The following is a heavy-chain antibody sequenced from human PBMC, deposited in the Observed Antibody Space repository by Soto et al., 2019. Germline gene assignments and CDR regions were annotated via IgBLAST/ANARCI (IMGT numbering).Heavy chain of an antibody. CDR2: ISWNSGSI. V-gene: IGHV3-9*01. CDR1: GFTFDDYA. J-gene: IGHJ4*02. CDR3: AKDRGSSGWSLFDY. D-gene: IGHD6-19*01. Sequence: PGGSLRLSCAASGFTFDDYAMHWVRQAPGKGLEWVSGISWNSGSIGYADSVKGRFTISRDNAKNSLYLQMNSLRAEDTALYYCAKDRGSSGWSLFDYWGQGT.